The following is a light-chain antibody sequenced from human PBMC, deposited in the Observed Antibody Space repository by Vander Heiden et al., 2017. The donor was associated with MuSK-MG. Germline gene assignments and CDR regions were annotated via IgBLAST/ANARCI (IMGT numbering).Light chain of an antibody. J-gene: IGKJ1*01. CDR1: QSVGRY. Sequence: DIQMTQSPSSLSASVGDRVTITCRASQSVGRYLNWYQHKPGKAPNLLIYSASTLQSGVSSRFSGSGSGTDFTLTITSLQPEDSATYYCQQSDSSPRTFGQGTKVEIK. V-gene: IGKV1-39*01. CDR2: SAS. CDR3: QQSDSSPRT.